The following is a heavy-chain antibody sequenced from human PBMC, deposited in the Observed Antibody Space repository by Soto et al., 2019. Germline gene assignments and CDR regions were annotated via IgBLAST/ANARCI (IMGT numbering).Heavy chain of an antibody. Sequence: PGGSLRLSCAACGFSLSSYAMRWVRKAPGKGLEWVLTISGSGGRTYYADSVKGRFTVPRDNSKNTLYLQMNSLRAEDTAVYYCAKGMYSSGWAFDYWGQGTLVTVSS. V-gene: IGHV3-23*01. D-gene: IGHD6-19*01. CDR1: GFSLSSYA. J-gene: IGHJ4*02. CDR3: AKGMYSSGWAFDY. CDR2: ISGSGGRT.